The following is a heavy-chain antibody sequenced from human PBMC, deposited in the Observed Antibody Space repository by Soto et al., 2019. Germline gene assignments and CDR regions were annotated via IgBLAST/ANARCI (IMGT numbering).Heavy chain of an antibody. Sequence: EVHLLESGGGLVQPGGSPRLSCTASGFTFSSYAMTWVRQAPGRGLEGVSGIPASGGRTFYADSVKGRFTISRDNSRSTLYLQMNSLRAEDTAVYYCAKDTRYADYVRWFDSWGQGTLVTVSS. CDR3: AKDTRYADYVRWFDS. J-gene: IGHJ5*01. CDR2: IPASGGRT. V-gene: IGHV3-23*01. CDR1: GFTFSSYA. D-gene: IGHD4-17*01.